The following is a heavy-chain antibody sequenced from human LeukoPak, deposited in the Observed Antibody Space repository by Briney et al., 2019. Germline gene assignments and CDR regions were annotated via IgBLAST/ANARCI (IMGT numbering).Heavy chain of an antibody. CDR2: ISAYNGNT. J-gene: IGHJ4*02. CDR1: GGTFSSYA. V-gene: IGHV1-18*01. CDR3: ARGPPSRSPDFDY. Sequence: ASVKVSCKAFGGTFSSYAISWVRQAPGQGLEWMGWISAYNGNTNYAQKLQGRVTMTTDTSTSTAYMELRSLRSDDTAVYYCARGPPSRSPDFDYWGQGTLVTVSS. D-gene: IGHD1-26*01.